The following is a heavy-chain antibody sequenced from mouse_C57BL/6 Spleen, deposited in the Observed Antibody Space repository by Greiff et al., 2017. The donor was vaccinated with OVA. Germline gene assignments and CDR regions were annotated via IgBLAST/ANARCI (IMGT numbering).Heavy chain of an antibody. CDR2: ISYDGSN. J-gene: IGHJ2*01. CDR3: ARVTGWADY. CDR1: GYSITSGYY. V-gene: IGHV3-6*01. D-gene: IGHD3-1*01. Sequence: ESGPGLVKPSQSLSLTCSVPGYSITSGYYWNWIRQFPGNKLEWMGYISYDGSNNYNPSLKNRISITRDTSKNQFFLKLNSVTTEDTATYYCARVTGWADYWGQGTTLTVSS.